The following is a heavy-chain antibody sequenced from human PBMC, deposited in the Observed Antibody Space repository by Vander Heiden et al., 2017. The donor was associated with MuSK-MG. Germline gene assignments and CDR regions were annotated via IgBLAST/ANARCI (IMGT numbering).Heavy chain of an antibody. Sequence: QLQLQESGPGLVKPSETLSLTCTVSGGSISSSSYYWGWIRQPPGKGLEWIGSIYYSGSTYYNPSLKSRGTISVDTSKNQFFLKLSSVTAADKAVYYCARRAVERATIMLIGAFDIWGQGKMVTVSS. CDR1: GGSISSSSYY. D-gene: IGHD3-10*02. J-gene: IGHJ3*02. V-gene: IGHV4-39*01. CDR2: IYYSGST. CDR3: ARRAVERATIMLIGAFDI.